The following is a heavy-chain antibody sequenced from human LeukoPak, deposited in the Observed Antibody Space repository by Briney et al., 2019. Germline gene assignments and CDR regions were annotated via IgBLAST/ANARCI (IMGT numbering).Heavy chain of an antibody. Sequence: GGSLRLSCAASGFTFSSYCMSWVRQAPGKGLEWVANIKQDGSENYYVDSVKGRFTISRDNAKNSLYLQMNSLRAEDTAVYYCARVRDIVVVVAATHVYYYGMDVWGKGTTVTVSS. J-gene: IGHJ6*04. CDR1: GFTFSSYC. V-gene: IGHV3-7*03. D-gene: IGHD2-15*01. CDR2: IKQDGSEN. CDR3: ARVRDIVVVVAATHVYYYGMDV.